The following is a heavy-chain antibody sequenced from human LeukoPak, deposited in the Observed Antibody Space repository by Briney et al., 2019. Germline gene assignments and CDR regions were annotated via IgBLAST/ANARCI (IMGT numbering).Heavy chain of an antibody. Sequence: KASETLSLTCTVSGGSISSSSYYWSWIRQPAGKGLEWIGRISSSGSTNYNPSLKSRVTISVDTSKNQFSLKLSSVTAADTAVYYCARRYDSSGPFDYWGQGTLVTVSS. V-gene: IGHV4-61*02. CDR3: ARRYDSSGPFDY. D-gene: IGHD3-22*01. J-gene: IGHJ4*02. CDR2: ISSSGST. CDR1: GGSISSSSYY.